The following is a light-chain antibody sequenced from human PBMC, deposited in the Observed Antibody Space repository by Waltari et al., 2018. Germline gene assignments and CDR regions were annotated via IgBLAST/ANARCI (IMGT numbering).Light chain of an antibody. CDR2: GAS. J-gene: IGKJ1*01. V-gene: IGKV3-20*01. CDR3: QNHERLPAV. CDR1: QSIGRY. Sequence: EIVLTQSPGTLSLSPGERATLSCRASQSIGRYLVWYQKKPGQAPRLPIYGASSRAAGIPDRFSGSGSGTDFSLTISRLEPEDFAVYYCQNHERLPAVFGQGTKVEIK.